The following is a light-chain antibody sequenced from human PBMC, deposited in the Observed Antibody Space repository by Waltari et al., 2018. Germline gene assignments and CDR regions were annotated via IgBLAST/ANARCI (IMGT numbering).Light chain of an antibody. J-gene: IGLJ1*01. CDR2: GQN. V-gene: IGLV3-19*01. Sequence: SSELTQDPAVSVGLGQTVRSTCKGDRLRSYYATWYQQKAGQAPSLVIYGQNNRPSGIPDRFSGSYSGRTASLTITGAQAEDEADYYCSSRDSGAHRHVFGTGTKVTFL. CDR3: SSRDSGAHRHV. CDR1: RLRSYY.